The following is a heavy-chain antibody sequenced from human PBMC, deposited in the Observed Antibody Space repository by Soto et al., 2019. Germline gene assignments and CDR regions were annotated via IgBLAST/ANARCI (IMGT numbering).Heavy chain of an antibody. CDR1: GDSVSSNSAA. CDR3: AGTTSHQWYYMDV. CDR2: TYYRSRWYN. J-gene: IGHJ6*03. Sequence: SQTLSLTCAISGDSVSSNSAAWNWIRLSPSRGLEWLARTYYRSRWYNDYAVSVRSRITVNPDTSKNQFSLQLTSVTPEDTAVYYCAGTTSHQWYYMDVWGKGTTVTAS. D-gene: IGHD1-7*01. V-gene: IGHV6-1*01.